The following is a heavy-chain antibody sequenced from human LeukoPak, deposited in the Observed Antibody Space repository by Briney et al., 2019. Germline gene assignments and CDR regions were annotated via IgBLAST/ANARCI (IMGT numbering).Heavy chain of an antibody. V-gene: IGHV3-23*01. CDR3: AKGRGSYSSSREVRYYYYAMDV. CDR1: GFTFSGYA. Sequence: GGSRRLSCAASGFTFSGYARSGARRAPGKGRKWFSAFSGSGATTCYADSVTGRFTISRDNSKNTLFLQMKSLRADDTAVYYCAKGRGSYSSSREVRYYYYAMDVWGQGTTVTVSS. J-gene: IGHJ6*02. D-gene: IGHD6-13*01. CDR2: FSGSGATT.